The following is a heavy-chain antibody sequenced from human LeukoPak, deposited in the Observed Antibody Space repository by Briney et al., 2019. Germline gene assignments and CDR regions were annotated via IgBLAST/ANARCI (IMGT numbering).Heavy chain of an antibody. V-gene: IGHV4-4*07. CDR2: IYTSGST. J-gene: IGHJ4*02. Sequence: SETLSLTCTVSGGSISSYYWSWIRQPAGKGLEWIGRIYTSGSTNYNPSLKGRVTISVDTSKNQFSLKLSSVTAADTAVYYCARDGPETVTTWSWYFDYWGQGTLVTVSS. CDR1: GGSISSYY. CDR3: ARDGPETVTTWSWYFDY. D-gene: IGHD4-17*01.